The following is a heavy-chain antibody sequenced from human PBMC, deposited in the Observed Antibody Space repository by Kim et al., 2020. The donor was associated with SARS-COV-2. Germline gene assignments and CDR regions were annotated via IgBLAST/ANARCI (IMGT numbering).Heavy chain of an antibody. Sequence: SVKVSCKASGGTFSSYAISWVRQAPGQGLEWMGGIIPIFGTANYAQKFQGRVTITADESTSTAYMELSSLRSEDTAVYYCASNYDFWSGYFDYWGQGTLVTVSS. CDR3: ASNYDFWSGYFDY. D-gene: IGHD3-3*01. CDR1: GGTFSSYA. J-gene: IGHJ4*02. V-gene: IGHV1-69*13. CDR2: IIPIFGTA.